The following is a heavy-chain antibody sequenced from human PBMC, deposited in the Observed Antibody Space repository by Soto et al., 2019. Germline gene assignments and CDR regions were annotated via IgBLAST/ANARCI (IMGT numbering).Heavy chain of an antibody. CDR2: ISYDGSNK. CDR1: GFTFSSYA. CDR3: AIYDRGITMVRGVQYFDY. J-gene: IGHJ4*02. D-gene: IGHD3-10*01. Sequence: QVQLVESGGGVIQPGRSLRLSCAASGFTFSSYAMHWVRQAPGKGLEWVAVISYDGSNKYYADSVKGRFTISRDNSKNTLYLQMNSLRAEDTAVYYCAIYDRGITMVRGVQYFDYWGQGTLVTVSS. V-gene: IGHV3-30-3*01.